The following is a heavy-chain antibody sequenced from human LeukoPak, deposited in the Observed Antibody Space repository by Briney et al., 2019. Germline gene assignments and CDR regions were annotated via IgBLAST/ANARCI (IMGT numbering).Heavy chain of an antibody. J-gene: IGHJ4*02. CDR1: GGSISSSTYY. D-gene: IGHD3-16*01. Sequence: PSETLSLTCTVCGGSISSSTYYWGWIRQPPGKGLEWIGAIYYTGTTYYNPSLRSRVTISVDTSKNHFSLKLSSVTAADTALYYCASAPRQGSIGGLDYWGQGTLVTVSS. V-gene: IGHV4-39*02. CDR2: IYYTGTT. CDR3: ASAPRQGSIGGLDY.